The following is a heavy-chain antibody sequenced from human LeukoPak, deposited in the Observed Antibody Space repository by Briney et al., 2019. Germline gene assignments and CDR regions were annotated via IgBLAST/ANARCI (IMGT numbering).Heavy chain of an antibody. V-gene: IGHV1-8*01. CDR2: MNPNSGNT. CDR3: ASWGQYSSGWEDYYYGMDV. D-gene: IGHD6-19*01. CDR1: GYTFTSYD. J-gene: IGHJ6*02. Sequence: ASVKVSCKASGYTFTSYDINWVRQATGQGLEWMGWMNPNSGNTGCAQKFQGRVTMTRNTSISTAYMELSSLRSEDTAVYYCASWGQYSSGWEDYYYGMDVWGQGTTVTVSS.